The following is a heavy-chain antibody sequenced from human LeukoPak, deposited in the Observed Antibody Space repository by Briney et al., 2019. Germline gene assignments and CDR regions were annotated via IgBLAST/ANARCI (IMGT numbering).Heavy chain of an antibody. CDR1: GYTFTSYD. CDR2: MNPNSGNT. CDR3: ARSARIAAAATPANY. D-gene: IGHD6-13*01. Sequence: ASVTVSCKASGYTFTSYDINWVRQATGQGLEWMGWMNPNSGNTGYAQKFQGRVTMTRNTSISTAYMELSSLRSEDTAVYYCARSARIAAAATPANYWGQGTLVTVSS. V-gene: IGHV1-8*01. J-gene: IGHJ4*02.